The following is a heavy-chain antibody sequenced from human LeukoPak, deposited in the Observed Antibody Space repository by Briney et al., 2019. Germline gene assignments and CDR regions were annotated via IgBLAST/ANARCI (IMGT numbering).Heavy chain of an antibody. CDR3: AKGGSSWSYYFDY. D-gene: IGHD6-13*01. Sequence: PGGSLRLSCAASRFTFSNYAMTWVGQTPGRGLEWVSAISASAGTTYYADSVKGRFTISRDNSKNTLYLQMNSLRADDTALYYCAKGGSSWSYYFDYWGQGTLVTVSS. CDR2: ISASAGTT. J-gene: IGHJ4*02. V-gene: IGHV3-23*01. CDR1: RFTFSNYA.